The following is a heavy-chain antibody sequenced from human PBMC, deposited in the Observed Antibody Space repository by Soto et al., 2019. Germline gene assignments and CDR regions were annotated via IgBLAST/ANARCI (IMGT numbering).Heavy chain of an antibody. CDR3: ARGSRPTVVTERLPFDY. V-gene: IGHV1-18*01. CDR2: ISAYNGNT. D-gene: IGHD4-17*01. Sequence: QVQLVQSGAEVKKPGASVKVSCKASGYTFTSYGISWVRQAPGQGLEWMGWISAYNGNTNYAQKLQGRGTMTTDTSTSTAYMELRSLRSDDTAVYYCARGSRPTVVTERLPFDYWGQGTLVTVSS. CDR1: GYTFTSYG. J-gene: IGHJ4*02.